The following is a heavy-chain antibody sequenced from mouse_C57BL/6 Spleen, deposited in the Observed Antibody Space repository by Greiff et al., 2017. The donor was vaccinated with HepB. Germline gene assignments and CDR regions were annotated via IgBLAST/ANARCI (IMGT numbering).Heavy chain of an antibody. V-gene: IGHV1-81*01. CDR2: IDPRSGNT. CDR3: AREGKLGHWYFDV. J-gene: IGHJ1*03. CDR1: GYTFTSYG. Sequence: VQVVESGAELARPGASVKLSCKASGYTFTSYGISWVKQRTGQGLEWIGEIDPRSGNTYYNEKFKGKATLTADKSSSTAYMELRSLTSEDSAVYFCAREGKLGHWYFDVWGTGTTVTVSS. D-gene: IGHD4-1*01.